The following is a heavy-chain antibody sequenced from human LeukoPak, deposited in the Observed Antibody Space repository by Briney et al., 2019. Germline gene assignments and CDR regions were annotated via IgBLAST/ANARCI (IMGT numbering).Heavy chain of an antibody. CDR3: ASNGGTF. CDR2: INHSGST. Sequence: KSSETLSLTCAVYGGSFSGYYWSWIRQPPGKGLEWIGEINHSGSTNYNPSLKSRVTISVDTSKNQFSLKLSSVTAADTAVYYCASNGGTFWGQGTLVTVSS. D-gene: IGHD1/OR15-1a*01. CDR1: GGSFSGYY. J-gene: IGHJ4*02. V-gene: IGHV4-34*01.